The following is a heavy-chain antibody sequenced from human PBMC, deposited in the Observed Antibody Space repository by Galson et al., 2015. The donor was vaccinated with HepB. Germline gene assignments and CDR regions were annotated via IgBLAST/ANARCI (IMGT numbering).Heavy chain of an antibody. V-gene: IGHV1-58*01. CDR2: TVVGSGNT. J-gene: IGHJ4*02. CDR3: AAVLYCGNVNCYPPRDY. CDR1: GFTFTSSA. D-gene: IGHD2-2*01. Sequence: SVKVSCKASGFTFTSSAVQWVRQARGQRLEWIGWTVVGSGNTNYAQKFQERVTVTRDMSTATVYMELSSLRPEDTAIYSSAAVLYCGNVNCYPPRDYWGQGTLVTVSS.